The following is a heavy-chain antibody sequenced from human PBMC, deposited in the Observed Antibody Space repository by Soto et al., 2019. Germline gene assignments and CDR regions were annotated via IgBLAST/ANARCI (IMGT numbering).Heavy chain of an antibody. J-gene: IGHJ4*02. CDR3: ARSIVVVTAADY. CDR2: INVGNGNT. Sequence: ASVKVSCKASGYTFTSYAMHWVRQAPGQRLEWKGWINVGNGNTKYSQKFQGRVTITRDTSASTAYMELSSLRSEDTAVYYCARSIVVVTAADYWGQGTLVTVS. CDR1: GYTFTSYA. D-gene: IGHD2-21*02. V-gene: IGHV1-3*01.